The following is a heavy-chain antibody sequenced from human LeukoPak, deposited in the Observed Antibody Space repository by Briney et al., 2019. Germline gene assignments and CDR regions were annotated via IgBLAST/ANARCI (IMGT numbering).Heavy chain of an antibody. D-gene: IGHD3-16*01. J-gene: IGHJ4*02. CDR3: AASSGVALGHF. CDR1: GGSISSGSHY. V-gene: IGHV4-31*03. CDR2: IYYTGIT. Sequence: SETLSLTCTVSGGSISSGSHYYNWIRQHPGKGLEWIGYIYYTGITSYNPPLKSRVTMSVDTSMNQVSLKVTSLTAADTAVYYCAASSGVALGHFWGQGALVTVSS.